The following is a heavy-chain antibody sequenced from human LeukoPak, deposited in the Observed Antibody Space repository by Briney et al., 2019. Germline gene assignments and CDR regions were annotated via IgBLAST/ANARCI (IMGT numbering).Heavy chain of an antibody. CDR1: GFTFSHYY. D-gene: IGHD2-15*01. CDR3: ARDRLSGGTGY. J-gene: IGHJ4*02. Sequence: GGSLRLSCAASGFTFSHYYMSWVRQAPGKGLEWVANIKQDGSEQFYLDSVKGRFTISRDNAKNALYLQMHSLRAEDTAVYYCARDRLSGGTGYWGQGTLVTVSS. V-gene: IGHV3-7*01. CDR2: IKQDGSEQ.